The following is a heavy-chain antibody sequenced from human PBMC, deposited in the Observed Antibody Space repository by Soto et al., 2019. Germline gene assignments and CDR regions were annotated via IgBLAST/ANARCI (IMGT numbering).Heavy chain of an antibody. D-gene: IGHD1-1*01. Sequence: SVTVSCNPSGGTFSSYAISWVRQAPGQGLEWMGGIIPIFGTTNYAQKFQGRVTITADKSTSTAYMELSSLRYEDTAVYYCARWLSRTTPWAYYYYGMDVWGEGTTVTVSS. CDR2: IIPIFGTT. J-gene: IGHJ6*04. V-gene: IGHV1-69*06. CDR1: GGTFSSYA. CDR3: ARWLSRTTPWAYYYYGMDV.